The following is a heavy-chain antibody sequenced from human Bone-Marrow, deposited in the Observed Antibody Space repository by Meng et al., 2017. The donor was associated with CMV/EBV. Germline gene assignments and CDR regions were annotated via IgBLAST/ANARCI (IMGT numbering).Heavy chain of an antibody. J-gene: IGHJ3*02. Sequence: ASVKVSCKASGYTFTSYDINWVRQATGQGLEWMGWMNPNSGNTGYAQKFQGRVTMTRNTSISTAYMELRSLRSDDTAVYYCARDDGSYYGDGAFDIWGQGTMVTVSS. CDR1: GYTFTSYD. D-gene: IGHD3-10*01. V-gene: IGHV1-8*01. CDR2: MNPNSGNT. CDR3: ARDDGSYYGDGAFDI.